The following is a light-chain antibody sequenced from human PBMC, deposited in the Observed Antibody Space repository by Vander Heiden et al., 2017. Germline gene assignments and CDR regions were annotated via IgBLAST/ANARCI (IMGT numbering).Light chain of an antibody. CDR2: AAS. J-gene: IGKJ5*01. V-gene: IGKV1-39*01. Sequence: DIQLTQSPSSLSASIGDRVTITCRASQAISTYLNWYQHKPGKAPKVLIYAASYLETGVQSRFSGSGAGTDFTLTVSSRQPEDLATYYCEQTDRTPITFGQGTRLEIK. CDR3: EQTDRTPIT. CDR1: QAISTY.